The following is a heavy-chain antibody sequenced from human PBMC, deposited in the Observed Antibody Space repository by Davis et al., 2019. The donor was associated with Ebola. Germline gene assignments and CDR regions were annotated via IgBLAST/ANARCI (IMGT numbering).Heavy chain of an antibody. J-gene: IGHJ4*02. Sequence: PGGSLRLSCAASGFTVSTNYMGWVRQAPGKGLEWVSTLYSGGRTYYADSVKDRFDISRDNSNNTLYLQMNNLRVEDTAVYFCARGLPHSFGVFDSWGQGAQVTVSS. D-gene: IGHD2-8*01. V-gene: IGHV3-53*01. CDR3: ARGLPHSFGVFDS. CDR1: GFTVSTNY. CDR2: LYSGGRT.